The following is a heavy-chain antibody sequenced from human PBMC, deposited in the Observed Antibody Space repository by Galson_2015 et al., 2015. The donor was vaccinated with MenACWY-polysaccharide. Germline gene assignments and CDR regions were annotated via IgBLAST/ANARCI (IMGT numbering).Heavy chain of an antibody. CDR3: ARSYCDRTTCYGMDV. V-gene: IGHV3-30-3*01. J-gene: IGHJ6*02. CDR1: GFTLSSYA. D-gene: IGHD2-21*01. CDR2: ISYNGNNI. Sequence: SLRLSCAASGFTLSSYAMHWVRQAPGKGLEWVAVISYNGNNIYYADSEEGRFTISRDNFKSTLYLQMNSLRPEDTGVYYCARSYCDRTTCYGMDVWGQGTVVTVSS.